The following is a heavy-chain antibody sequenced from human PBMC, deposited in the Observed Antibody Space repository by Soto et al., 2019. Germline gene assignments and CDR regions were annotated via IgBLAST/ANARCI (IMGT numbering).Heavy chain of an antibody. D-gene: IGHD7-27*01. V-gene: IGHV4-34*01. J-gene: IGHJ6*02. CDR3: ARGRTGDKDYYYGMDV. CDR2: INHSGST. CDR1: GGSFSGYY. Sequence: SETLSLTCAVYGGSFSGYYWSWIRQPPGKGLEWIGEINHSGSTNYNPSLKSRVTISVDTSKNQFSLKLSSVTAADTAVYYCARGRTGDKDYYYGMDVWGQGTTVTVSS.